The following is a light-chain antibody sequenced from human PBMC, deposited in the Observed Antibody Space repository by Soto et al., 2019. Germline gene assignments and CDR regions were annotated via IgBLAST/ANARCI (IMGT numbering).Light chain of an antibody. J-gene: IGKJ1*01. CDR1: QSVSIH. Sequence: EIVMTESPATLSVSLWERATLSCKASQSVSIHLAWYQQKPGQAPRLLIYGASSRATGIPDRFTGSGSGTDFTLTISRLETEDFAVFYCHQYGSSPQTFGQGTKVDIK. CDR2: GAS. CDR3: HQYGSSPQT. V-gene: IGKV3-20*01.